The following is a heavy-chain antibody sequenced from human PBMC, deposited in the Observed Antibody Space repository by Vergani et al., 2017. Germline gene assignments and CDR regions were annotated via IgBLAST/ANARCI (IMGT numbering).Heavy chain of an antibody. CDR2: IYYSGST. CDR1: GGPISSYY. J-gene: IGHJ2*01. V-gene: IGHV4-59*01. Sequence: QVQLQESGPGLVKPSETLSLTCTVSGGPISSYYWSWIRQPPGKGLEWIGYIYYSGSTNYNPSLKSRVTISVDTSKNQFSLKLSSVTAADTAVYYCARLSRYGDGYFDVWGRGTLVTVSS. D-gene: IGHD4-17*01. CDR3: ARLSRYGDGYFDV.